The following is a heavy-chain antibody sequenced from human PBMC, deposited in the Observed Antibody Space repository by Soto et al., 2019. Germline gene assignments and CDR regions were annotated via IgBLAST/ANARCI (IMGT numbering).Heavy chain of an antibody. D-gene: IGHD3-9*01. CDR1: GFTFSSYG. CDR3: AKGDYDILTGYCDY. J-gene: IGHJ4*02. CDR2: ISYDGSNK. Sequence: QVQLVESGGGVVQPGRSLRLSCAASGFTFSSYGMHWVRQAPGKGLEWVAVISYDGSNKYYADSVKGRFTISRDNSKNTLYLQMNSLRAEDTAVYYCAKGDYDILTGYCDYWGQGTLVTVSS. V-gene: IGHV3-30*18.